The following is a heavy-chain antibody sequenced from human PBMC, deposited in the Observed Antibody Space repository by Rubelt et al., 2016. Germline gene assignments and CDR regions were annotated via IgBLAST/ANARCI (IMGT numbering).Heavy chain of an antibody. CDR1: GFTFSSYS. V-gene: IGHV3-23*04. D-gene: IGHD6-19*01. CDR2: ISDGGGSA. Sequence: EVQLVESGGGLIQPGGSLRLSCAASGFTFSSYSMNWVRQAPGKGLEWVSTISDGGGSAYYADSVKGRFTISRDNSKKTLYLQMNGRRAEDTAVCFGAKDRSSSVILFGIDVWGQGATVSVSS. CDR3: AKDRSSSVILFGIDV. J-gene: IGHJ6*02.